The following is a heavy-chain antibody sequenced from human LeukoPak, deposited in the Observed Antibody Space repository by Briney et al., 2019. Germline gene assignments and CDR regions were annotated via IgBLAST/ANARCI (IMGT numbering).Heavy chain of an antibody. J-gene: IGHJ4*02. CDR1: GGSFSGYY. CDR2: INHSGST. D-gene: IGHD5-24*01. Sequence: PSETLSLTCTVYGGSFSGYYWSWIRQPPGKGLEWIGEINHSGSTNYNPSLKSRVTISVDTSKNQFSLKLSSVTAADTAVYYCARVTVRRDGYNSDYWGQGTLVTVSS. CDR3: ARVTVRRDGYNSDY. V-gene: IGHV4-34*01.